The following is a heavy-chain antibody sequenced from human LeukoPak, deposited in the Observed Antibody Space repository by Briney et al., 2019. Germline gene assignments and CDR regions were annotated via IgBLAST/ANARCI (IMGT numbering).Heavy chain of an antibody. J-gene: IGHJ4*02. Sequence: GASVKVSCKASGYTFTSYYMHWVRQAPGQGLEWMGIINPSGGSTSYAQKFQGRVTMTRNSSTGTAHMELSSLRSDDTAVYYCARGYGTGWYGGDYWGQGTLVTVSS. D-gene: IGHD6-19*01. V-gene: IGHV1-46*01. CDR1: GYTFTSYY. CDR2: INPSGGST. CDR3: ARGYGTGWYGGDY.